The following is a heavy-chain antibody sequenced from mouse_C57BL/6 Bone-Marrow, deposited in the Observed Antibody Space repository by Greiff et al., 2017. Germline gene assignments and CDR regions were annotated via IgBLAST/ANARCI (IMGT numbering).Heavy chain of an antibody. CDR3: ARDARDGYFDY. J-gene: IGHJ2*01. CDR2: SRNKANDYTT. V-gene: IGHV7-1*01. Sequence: EVNVVESGGGLVQSGRSLRLSCATSGFTFSDFYMEWVRQAPGKGLEWIAASRNKANDYTTEYSASVKGRFIVSRDTSQSILYLQMNALRAEDTAIYYCARDARDGYFDYWGQGTTLTVSS. CDR1: GFTFSDFY. D-gene: IGHD3-3*01.